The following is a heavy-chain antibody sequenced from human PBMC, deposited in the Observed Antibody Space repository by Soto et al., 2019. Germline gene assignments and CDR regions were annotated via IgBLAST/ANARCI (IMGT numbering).Heavy chain of an antibody. D-gene: IGHD1-7*01. CDR1: GYAFATYG. Sequence: QVQLVQSGAEVKKPGASVRVSCQASGYAFATYGITWMRQAPGQGLEWMGWINPDKGGTDYAQNLQGRVTMTADASTSTVYMELRSLTPDDTAVYYCARRARPTTESAGAYTPFDYWGQGTLVTVTS. V-gene: IGHV1-18*01. J-gene: IGHJ4*02. CDR3: ARRARPTTESAGAYTPFDY. CDR2: INPDKGGT.